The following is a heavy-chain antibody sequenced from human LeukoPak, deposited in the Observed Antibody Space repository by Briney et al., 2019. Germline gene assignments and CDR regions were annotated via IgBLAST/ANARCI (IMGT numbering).Heavy chain of an antibody. Sequence: PGGSLRLSCAASGFTFDDYAMHWVRQAPGKGLEWVSGISWNSGSIGYADSVKGRFTISRDNAKNSLYLQMNSLRAEDTALYYCAMHFWSGHYFDYWGQGTLVTVSS. CDR3: AMHFWSGHYFDY. V-gene: IGHV3-9*01. D-gene: IGHD3-3*02. CDR1: GFTFDDYA. CDR2: ISWNSGSI. J-gene: IGHJ4*02.